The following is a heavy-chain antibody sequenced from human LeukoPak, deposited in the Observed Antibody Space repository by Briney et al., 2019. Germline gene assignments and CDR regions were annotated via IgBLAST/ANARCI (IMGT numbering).Heavy chain of an antibody. Sequence: GGSPRLSCAASRFTFMNYGMHWVRQAPGKGLEWVAFIRYDGSNKYYADSVKGRFTISRDNSKNTLYLQMNSLRAEDTAVYYCAKNGLPSPNYFDYWGQGTLVTVSS. CDR3: AKNGLPSPNYFDY. J-gene: IGHJ4*02. V-gene: IGHV3-30*02. D-gene: IGHD1-1*01. CDR1: RFTFMNYG. CDR2: IRYDGSNK.